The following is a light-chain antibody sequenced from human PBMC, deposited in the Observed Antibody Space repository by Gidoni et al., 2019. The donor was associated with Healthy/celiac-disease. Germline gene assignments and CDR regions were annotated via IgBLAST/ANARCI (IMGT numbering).Light chain of an antibody. J-gene: IGKJ4*01. CDR3: QQYNNWPPLT. V-gene: IGKV3-15*01. CDR1: QSVSSN. CDR2: GAS. Sequence: EIAMTQSPATLSVSPGERATLSCRASQSVSSNLAWYQQKPGQAPRLLIYGASTRATGIPARFSGSGSGTEFTRTISSLQSEDFAVYYCQQYNNWPPLTFGGGTKVEIK.